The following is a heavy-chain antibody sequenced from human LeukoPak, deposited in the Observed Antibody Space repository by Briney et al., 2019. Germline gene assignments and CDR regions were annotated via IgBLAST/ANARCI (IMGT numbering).Heavy chain of an antibody. J-gene: IGHJ5*02. V-gene: IGHV3-23*01. CDR3: AKDRSPLWFGEFRNWFDP. D-gene: IGHD3-10*01. CDR2: ISGSGGST. CDR1: GFTFSSYA. Sequence: GGSLRLSCAASGFTFSSYAMSWVRQAPGKGLEWVSAISGSGGSTYYADSVKGRFTISRDNSKNTLYLQMNSRRAEDTAVYYCAKDRSPLWFGEFRNWFDPWGQGTLVTVSS.